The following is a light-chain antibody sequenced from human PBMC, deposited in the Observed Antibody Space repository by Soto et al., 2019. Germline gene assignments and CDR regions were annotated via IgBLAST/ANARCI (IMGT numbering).Light chain of an antibody. CDR3: QQGGNWPVT. V-gene: IGKV3D-11*01. J-gene: IGKJ5*01. Sequence: VLAQSPATLSLSPGERATLSCRASQDVGTYVAWYQARRGQAPRLLISGASKRATGIPDRNNGGGSGAEFTLTINSLESEDFGVYFCQQGGNWPVTFGQGTRVEIK. CDR2: GAS. CDR1: QDVGTY.